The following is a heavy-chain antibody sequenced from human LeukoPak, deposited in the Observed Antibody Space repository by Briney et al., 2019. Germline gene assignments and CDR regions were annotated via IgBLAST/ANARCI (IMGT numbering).Heavy chain of an antibody. J-gene: IGHJ4*02. V-gene: IGHV4-34*12. CDR2: IIHSGST. D-gene: IGHD6-13*01. Sequence: SETLSLTCTVSGVSFSGYYWTWIRQPPGKGLEWIGEIIHSGSTYYNPSLKSRVTISVDTSTSHFSLSLTSVTAADTAVYYCAGSIAAAGGLFDYWGQGTLVTVSS. CDR1: GVSFSGYY. CDR3: AGSIAAAGGLFDY.